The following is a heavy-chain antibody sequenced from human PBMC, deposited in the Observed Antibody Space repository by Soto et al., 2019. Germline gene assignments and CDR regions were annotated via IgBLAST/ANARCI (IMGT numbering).Heavy chain of an antibody. CDR2: IYSSGNA. CDR3: ARGDVFDL. J-gene: IGHJ3*01. V-gene: IGHV4-4*07. Sequence: QVQLQESGPGLVKPSETVSLICTVSGDSISGYYWSWIRQPAGKGLECIGRIYSSGNANYNPSLGSRVSLSVDMSKNQFSLKLTSVTAADTAMYYCARGDVFDLWGQGTKVTVSS. CDR1: GDSISGYY.